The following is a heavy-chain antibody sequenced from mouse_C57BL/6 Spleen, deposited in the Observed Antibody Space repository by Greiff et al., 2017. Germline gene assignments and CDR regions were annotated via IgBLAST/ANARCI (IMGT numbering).Heavy chain of an antibody. CDR1: GYTFTSYW. Sequence: QVQLQQPGAELVRPGSSVKLSCKASGYTFTSYWMHWVKQRPIQGLEWIGNIDPSDSETHYNQKFKYKATLTVDKSSSTASMQLSSLTSEDSAVYYCARPHNYCSSPYYFDYWGQGTTLTVSS. CDR3: ARPHNYCSSPYYFDY. V-gene: IGHV1-52*01. CDR2: IDPSDSET. J-gene: IGHJ2*01. D-gene: IGHD1-1*01.